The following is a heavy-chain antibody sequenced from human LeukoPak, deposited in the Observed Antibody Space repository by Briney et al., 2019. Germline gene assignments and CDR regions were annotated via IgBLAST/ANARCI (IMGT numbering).Heavy chain of an antibody. J-gene: IGHJ6*02. V-gene: IGHV3-7*05. Sequence: GGSLRLSCVTSGFTFSSYWMTWVRQAPGKGLEWVANINQDGHEKNYVDSVKGRFTMSRDNPKNSVYLQMNSLRAEDTAVYFSVRDMDLWAQGTTVTVSS. CDR2: INQDGHEK. CDR1: GFTFSSYW. CDR3: VRDMDL.